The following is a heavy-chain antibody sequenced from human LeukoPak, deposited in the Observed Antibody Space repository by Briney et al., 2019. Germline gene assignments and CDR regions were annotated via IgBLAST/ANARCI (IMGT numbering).Heavy chain of an antibody. J-gene: IGHJ4*02. D-gene: IGHD3-22*01. Sequence: PGGSLRLSCAASGFTFDGYGMSWVRQAPGKGLEWVSGITWNGGSTNYADSVKGRFTISRDNAKNSLYLQMNILRVEDTALYYCARSPYYYDSSGYSGFDYWGQGTLVTVSS. CDR1: GFTFDGYG. CDR2: ITWNGGST. CDR3: ARSPYYYDSSGYSGFDY. V-gene: IGHV3-20*04.